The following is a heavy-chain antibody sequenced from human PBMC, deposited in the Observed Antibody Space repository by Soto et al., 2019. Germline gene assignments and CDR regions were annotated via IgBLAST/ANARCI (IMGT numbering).Heavy chain of an antibody. Sequence: PGGSLRLSCAASGFDFSTFGMNWVRQAPGKGLEWVSFLSPSYPYTSYADSVKGRFTISGDNAKNSVSLQLNSLTADDTAVYYCAREGLVAGSQDFWGPGTLVTVSS. D-gene: IGHD6-19*01. J-gene: IGHJ4*02. CDR1: GFDFSTFG. CDR3: AREGLVAGSQDF. CDR2: LSPSYPYT. V-gene: IGHV3-21*03.